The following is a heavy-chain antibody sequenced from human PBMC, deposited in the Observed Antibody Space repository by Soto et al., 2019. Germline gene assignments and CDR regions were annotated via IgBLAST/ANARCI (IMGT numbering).Heavy chain of an antibody. Sequence: GGSLRLDCLGSVFTFRGYRMAGVRQAPGRGLEWVASISSRSTNIDYADSVKGRFTISRDNAKNLVSLQMSSLRGEDTALYYCAKFTEPGYSSIWYYFEYWGQGTPVTVSS. J-gene: IGHJ4*02. V-gene: IGHV3-21*06. CDR2: ISSRSTNI. D-gene: IGHD6-19*01. CDR3: AKFTEPGYSSIWYYFEY. CDR1: VFTFRGYR.